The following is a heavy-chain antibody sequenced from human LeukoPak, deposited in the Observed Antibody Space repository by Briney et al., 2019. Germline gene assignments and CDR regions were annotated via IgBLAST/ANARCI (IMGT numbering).Heavy chain of an antibody. CDR2: IYYSRTT. CDR3: VRLYSNYDYMDV. V-gene: IGHV4-38-2*02. CDR1: GYSISSGYY. D-gene: IGHD4-11*01. J-gene: IGHJ6*03. Sequence: ASETLSLTCTVSGYSISSGYYWGWIRQPPGKGLEWIGSIYYSRTTYYNSSLKSRVTISVDTSQNQFSLKLSSGTAADTAVYYCVRLYSNYDYMDVWGKGTTVTVSS.